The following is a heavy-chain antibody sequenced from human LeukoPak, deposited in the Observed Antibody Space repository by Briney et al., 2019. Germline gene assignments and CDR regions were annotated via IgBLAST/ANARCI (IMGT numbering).Heavy chain of an antibody. CDR2: IYYSGST. J-gene: IGHJ4*02. CDR3: ARVVDYYGSGSLQDAFDI. D-gene: IGHD3-10*01. Sequence: SETLSLTCTVSGGSISSSSYYWGWIRQPPGKGLEWIGSIYYSGSTYYNPSLKSRVTISVDTSKNQFSLKLSSVTAADTAVYYCARVVDYYGSGSLQDAFDIWGQGTLVTVSS. CDR1: GGSISSSSYY. V-gene: IGHV4-39*07.